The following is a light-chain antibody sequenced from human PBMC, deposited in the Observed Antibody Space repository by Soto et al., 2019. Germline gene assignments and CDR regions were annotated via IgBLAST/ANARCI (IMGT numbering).Light chain of an antibody. CDR2: DFS. CDR1: SSDITTYNY. Sequence: QSVLTQPASVSGSPGQSITISCTGTSSDITTYNYVSWYQHHPGKTPKLMIYDFSNRPSGVSHRFSGSKSGNTASLTISGLQAEDEADYYCSSHTVSHAVFGGGTQLTVL. V-gene: IGLV2-14*03. J-gene: IGLJ2*01. CDR3: SSHTVSHAV.